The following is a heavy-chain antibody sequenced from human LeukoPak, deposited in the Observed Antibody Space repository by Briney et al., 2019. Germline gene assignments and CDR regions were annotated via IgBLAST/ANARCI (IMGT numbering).Heavy chain of an antibody. Sequence: SQTLSLTCTVSGGSISSGGYYWSWIRQHPGKGLEWIGYIYYSGSTYYNPSLKSRVTISVDTSKNQFSLKLSSMTAADTAVYYCAREMTTVIDYWGQGTLVTVSS. CDR2: IYYSGST. J-gene: IGHJ4*02. D-gene: IGHD4-17*01. CDR1: GGSISSGGYY. CDR3: AREMTTVIDY. V-gene: IGHV4-31*03.